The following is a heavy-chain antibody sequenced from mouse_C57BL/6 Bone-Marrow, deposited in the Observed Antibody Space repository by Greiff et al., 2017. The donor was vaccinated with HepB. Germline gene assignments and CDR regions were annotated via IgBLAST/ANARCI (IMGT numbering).Heavy chain of an antibody. V-gene: IGHV1-55*01. Sequence: QVQLQQSGAELVKPGASVKMSCKASGYTFTSYWITWVKQRPGQGLEWIGDIYPGSGSTNYNEKFKSKATLTVDTSSSTAYMQLSSLTSEDSAVYYCAKAESSNYDAMDYWGQGTSVTVSS. CDR1: GYTFTSYW. CDR3: AKAESSNYDAMDY. D-gene: IGHD2-5*01. CDR2: IYPGSGST. J-gene: IGHJ4*01.